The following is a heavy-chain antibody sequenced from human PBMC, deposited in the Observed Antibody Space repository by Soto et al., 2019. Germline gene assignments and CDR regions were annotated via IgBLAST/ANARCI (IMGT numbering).Heavy chain of an antibody. V-gene: IGHV1-69*02. CDR2: IIPILGIA. CDR3: ARVGEAEYFQH. CDR1: GGTFSSYT. J-gene: IGHJ1*01. D-gene: IGHD3-16*01. Sequence: QVQLVQSGAEVKKPGSSVKVSCKASGGTFSSYTISWVRQAPGQGLEWMGRIIPILGIANYAQKFQGRVTXTAXKSTSTAYMELSSLRSEDTAVYYCARVGEAEYFQHWGQGTLVTVSS.